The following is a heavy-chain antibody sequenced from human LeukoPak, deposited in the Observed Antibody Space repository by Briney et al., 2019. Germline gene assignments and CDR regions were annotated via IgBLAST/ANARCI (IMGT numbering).Heavy chain of an antibody. CDR3: AKDRIRITMVRGAPILDY. V-gene: IGHV3-23*01. Sequence: GGSLRLPCAASGFTFSSYAMSWVRQAPGKGLEWVSAISGSGGSTYYADSVKGRFTISRDNSKNTLYLQMNSLRAEDTAVYYCAKDRIRITMVRGAPILDYWGQGTLVTVSS. CDR2: ISGSGGST. J-gene: IGHJ4*02. CDR1: GFTFSSYA. D-gene: IGHD3-10*01.